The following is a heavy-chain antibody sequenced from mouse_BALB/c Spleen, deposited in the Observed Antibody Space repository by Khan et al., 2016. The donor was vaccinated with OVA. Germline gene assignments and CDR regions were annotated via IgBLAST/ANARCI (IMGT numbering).Heavy chain of an antibody. CDR3: ARGYAMDY. CDR1: GFTFSRYG. CDR2: INSNGGST. J-gene: IGHJ4*01. V-gene: IGHV5-6-3*01. Sequence: DVRLVESGGGLVQPGGSLKLSCAASGFTFSRYGMSWVRQTPDKRLELVAIINSNGGSTYYPDSVKGRFTISRDNAKNTLYLQMSSLKSEDTAMYYCARGYAMDYWGQGTSVTVSS.